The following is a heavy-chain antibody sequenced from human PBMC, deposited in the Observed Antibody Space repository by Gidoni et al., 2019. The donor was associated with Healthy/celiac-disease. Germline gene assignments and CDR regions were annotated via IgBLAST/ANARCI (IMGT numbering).Heavy chain of an antibody. CDR1: GLAFDDYA. CDR3: AKGPYSSSWYYFDY. D-gene: IGHD6-13*01. Sequence: EVQLVESGGGLVQPGRSLRLSCTASGLAFDDYAMHWVRQAPGKGLEWVSGISWNSGSIGYADSVKGRFTISRDNAKNSLYLQMNSLRAEDTALYYCAKGPYSSSWYYFDYWGQGTLVTVSS. V-gene: IGHV3-9*01. CDR2: ISWNSGSI. J-gene: IGHJ4*02.